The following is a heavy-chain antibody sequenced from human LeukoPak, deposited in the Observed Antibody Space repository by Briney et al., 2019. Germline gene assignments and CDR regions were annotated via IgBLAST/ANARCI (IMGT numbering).Heavy chain of an antibody. Sequence: GRSLRLSCAASGFTFSSYGMHWVRQAPGKGLEWVAVIWYDGSNKYYADSVKGRFTISRDNCKNTLYLQMNSLRAEDTAVYYCARDSVLGGYPQYYFDYWGQGTLVTVSS. CDR2: IWYDGSNK. V-gene: IGHV3-33*01. CDR1: GFTFSSYG. CDR3: ARDSVLGGYPQYYFDY. D-gene: IGHD5-12*01. J-gene: IGHJ4*02.